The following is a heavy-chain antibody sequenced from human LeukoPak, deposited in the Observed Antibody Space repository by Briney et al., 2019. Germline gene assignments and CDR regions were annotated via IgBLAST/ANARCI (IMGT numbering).Heavy chain of an antibody. D-gene: IGHD5-18*01. CDR3: ARDRDTMSPYYFDY. J-gene: IGHJ4*02. V-gene: IGHV3-30-3*01. CDR2: ISYDGSNK. Sequence: PGRSLRLSCAASGFTFSSYALRWVRQAPGKGLEWVAIISYDGSNKYYADPVKGRFTISRDNSKNTLYLQMNSLRAEDTAVYYCARDRDTMSPYYFDYWGQGTLVTVSS. CDR1: GFTFSSYA.